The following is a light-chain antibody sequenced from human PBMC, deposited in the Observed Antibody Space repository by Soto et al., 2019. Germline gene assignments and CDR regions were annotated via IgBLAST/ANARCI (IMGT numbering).Light chain of an antibody. CDR2: GAS. J-gene: IGKJ1*01. V-gene: IGKV3-20*01. CDR1: QIVIGNY. Sequence: EIVLTQSPGTLSLSPGERATLSCRASQIVIGNYLAWYQQKPGQAPRLLFYGASTRAAGSPDRFSASGSGTDFTLTISRLEPEDFAFYYCQIYNSSPWTFGQGTRVEVK. CDR3: QIYNSSPWT.